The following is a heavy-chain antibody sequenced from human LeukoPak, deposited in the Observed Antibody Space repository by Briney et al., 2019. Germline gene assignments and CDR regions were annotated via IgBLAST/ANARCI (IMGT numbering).Heavy chain of an antibody. CDR2: ISSKGYT. Sequence: GGSLRLSCSASGFIFSDHYMSWVRQVPGKGPEWIFYISSKGYTDYRNSVRGRFTIARDNANNSLVLQMRSLRADDTGVYYCVRDRVNSGTPPRFDSWGPGTRVTVSS. D-gene: IGHD3-10*01. CDR3: VRDRVNSGTPPRFDS. CDR1: GFIFSDHY. V-gene: IGHV3-69-1*02. J-gene: IGHJ5*01.